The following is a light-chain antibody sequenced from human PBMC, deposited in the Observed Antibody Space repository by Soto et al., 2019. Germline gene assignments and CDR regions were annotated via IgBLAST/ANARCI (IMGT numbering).Light chain of an antibody. CDR2: GAS. CDR3: QQRSNWPPIT. J-gene: IGKJ5*01. V-gene: IGKV3-11*01. CDR1: QTINNN. Sequence: VMTQAPATLSLSAGERATLSCRASQTINNNVAWYQLKDGQVPRLLIYGASTRATDVPARFSGSGSGTDFTLTISSLEAADSAVYYCQQRSNWPPITFGQGTRLEIK.